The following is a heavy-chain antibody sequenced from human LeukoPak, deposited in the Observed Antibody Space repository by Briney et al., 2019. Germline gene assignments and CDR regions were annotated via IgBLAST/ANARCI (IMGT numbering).Heavy chain of an antibody. Sequence: PGGSLRLSCAASGFTFSGSAMHWVRQASGKGLEWVGRIRSRANSYATAYAASVKGRFTISRDDSKNTSYLQMNSLKTEDTAVYYCTRHWDTAMGDGYDYWGQGTLVTVSS. V-gene: IGHV3-73*01. D-gene: IGHD5-18*01. CDR3: TRHWDTAMGDGYDY. CDR1: GFTFSGSA. J-gene: IGHJ4*02. CDR2: IRSRANSYAT.